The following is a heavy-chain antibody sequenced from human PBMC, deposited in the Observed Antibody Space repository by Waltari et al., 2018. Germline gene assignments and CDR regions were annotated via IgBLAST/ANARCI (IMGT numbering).Heavy chain of an antibody. CDR2: IDWDDDK. Sequence: QVTLRESGPALVKPTQTLRLTCAFSGFSLITSGVCVTWLRQPPGKALEWLARIDWDDDKWYNTSLRTRLAISKDTSKNQVVLTMTNMDPVDTATYYCARIWTPDNAINQPPDPWGQGTLVIVSS. V-gene: IGHV2-70*15. CDR3: ARIWTPDNAINQPPDP. D-gene: IGHD2-21*01. J-gene: IGHJ5*02. CDR1: GFSLITSGVC.